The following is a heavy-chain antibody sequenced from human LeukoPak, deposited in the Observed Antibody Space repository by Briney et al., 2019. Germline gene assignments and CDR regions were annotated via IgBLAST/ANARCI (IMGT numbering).Heavy chain of an antibody. CDR3: ARGFARTAAGRDY. CDR1: GGSISSSSYY. CDR2: IYYSGST. Sequence: SETLSLTCTVSGGSISSSSYYWGWIRQPPGKGLEWIGSIYYSGSTYYNPSLKSRVTISVDTSKNQFSLKLSSVTAADTAVYYCARGFARTAAGRDYWGQGTLVTVSS. J-gene: IGHJ4*02. V-gene: IGHV4-39*01. D-gene: IGHD6-13*01.